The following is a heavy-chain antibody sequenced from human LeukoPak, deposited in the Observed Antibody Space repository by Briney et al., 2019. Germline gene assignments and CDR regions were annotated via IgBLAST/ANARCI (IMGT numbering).Heavy chain of an antibody. D-gene: IGHD6-13*01. J-gene: IGHJ5*02. Sequence: SETLSLTCTVSGDSISTYYWNWVRQPPGKGLEWIGHIYYSGSTNYNPSLKSRVTISVDTSKNQFSLRLSTVTAADTAVYYCARGTYSSRSWFDPWGLGTLVTVSS. CDR3: ARGTYSSRSWFDP. CDR2: IYYSGST. V-gene: IGHV4-59*01. CDR1: GDSISTYY.